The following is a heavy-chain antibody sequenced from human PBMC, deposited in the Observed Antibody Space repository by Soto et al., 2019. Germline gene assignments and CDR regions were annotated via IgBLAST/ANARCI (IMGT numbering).Heavy chain of an antibody. Sequence: GGSLRLSCAASGFSFNNYIMNWVRQAPGKGLEWVSGISDTGGSTDYADSVKGRFTISRDNSKNTLFLQMNRLRADDTAMYYCAKAGANSSTWHSNWFDPWGQGTLVTASS. J-gene: IGHJ5*02. CDR2: ISDTGGST. CDR3: AKAGANSSTWHSNWFDP. V-gene: IGHV3-23*01. D-gene: IGHD6-13*01. CDR1: GFSFNNYI.